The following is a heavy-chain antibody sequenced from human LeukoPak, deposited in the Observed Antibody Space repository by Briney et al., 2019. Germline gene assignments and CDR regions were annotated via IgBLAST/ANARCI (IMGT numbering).Heavy chain of an antibody. J-gene: IGHJ5*02. CDR1: GGSISSYY. CDR2: IYTSGST. Sequence: YPSETLSLTCTVSGGSISSYYWSWLRQPAGKGLEWLGRIYTSGSTNYNPSLKSRLTMSVDTSKNQFSLKLNSVTAAETAVYYCARIYYSRFDPWGQGTLVTVPS. CDR3: ARIYYSRFDP. D-gene: IGHD3-10*01. V-gene: IGHV4-4*07.